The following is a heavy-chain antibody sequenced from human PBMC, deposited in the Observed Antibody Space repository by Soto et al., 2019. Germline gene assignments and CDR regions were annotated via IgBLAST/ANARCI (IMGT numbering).Heavy chain of an antibody. CDR1: AGTIIGYY. D-gene: IGHD3-3*01. Sequence: SETLSLTCTVTAGTIIGYYWTWIRQSAGGGLEWIGRIYSSGSTNYNPSLKSRVTISLDTSMNHFSLRLSSVTAADTAVYYCARGQRFPDWFDPWGQGTLVSVSS. CDR2: IYSSGST. CDR3: ARGQRFPDWFDP. V-gene: IGHV4-4*07. J-gene: IGHJ5*02.